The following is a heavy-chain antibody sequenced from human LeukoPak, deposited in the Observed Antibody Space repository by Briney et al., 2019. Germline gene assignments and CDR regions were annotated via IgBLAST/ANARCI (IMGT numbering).Heavy chain of an antibody. CDR2: IYYNANT. V-gene: IGHV4-39*07. CDR1: GGSFSSTSFY. J-gene: IGHJ4*02. D-gene: IGHD6-13*01. Sequence: SETLSLTCTVSGGSFSSTSFYWGWIRQPPGKGLEWIGSIYYNANTYYNPSLTSRVTISLDTSKNQFSLKLSSVTAADTAVYYCARASGGQQRFDYWGQGILVTVSS. CDR3: ARASGGQQRFDY.